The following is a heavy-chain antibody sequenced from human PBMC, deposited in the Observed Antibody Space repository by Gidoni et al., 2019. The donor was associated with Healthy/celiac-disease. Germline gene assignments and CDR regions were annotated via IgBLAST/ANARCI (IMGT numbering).Heavy chain of an antibody. D-gene: IGHD6-19*01. J-gene: IGHJ4*02. V-gene: IGHV3-7*01. CDR1: GFTFSSYW. CDR2: IKQDGSEN. CDR3: ARHRGWYYFDY. Sequence: EVQLVESGGGLVQPGGSLRLSCAASGFTFSSYWMSWVRQAPGKGLEWVANIKQDGSENYYVDSVKGRFTISRDNAKNSLYLKMNSLRAEDTAVYYCARHRGWYYFDYWGQGTLVTVSS.